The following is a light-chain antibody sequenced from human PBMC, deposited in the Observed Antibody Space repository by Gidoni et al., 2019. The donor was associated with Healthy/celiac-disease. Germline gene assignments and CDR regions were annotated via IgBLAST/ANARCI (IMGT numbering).Light chain of an antibody. V-gene: IGKV3-20*01. CDR1: QSVSSSY. Sequence: EIVLTQSPGTLSLSPGERATLSCRASQSVSSSYLAWYQQKPGQAPRLLIYGASSRVTGIPDRFSGSGSGTDFTLTISRLEPADFAVYYYQQYGSSPRTFGQGTKVEIK. CDR2: GAS. J-gene: IGKJ1*01. CDR3: QQYGSSPRT.